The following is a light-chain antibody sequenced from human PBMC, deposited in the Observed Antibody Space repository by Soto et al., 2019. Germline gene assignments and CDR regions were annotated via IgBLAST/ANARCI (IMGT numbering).Light chain of an antibody. V-gene: IGLV2-14*01. Sequence: QSALTQPASVSGSPGQSITISCTGTSSDVGGYNYVSWYQQNPGKAPKLMIYDVSNRPSGVSNRFSGSKSGNTASLTISGLQAEDEADYYCGSYTSSSPCVFGGGTKLTVL. CDR2: DVS. J-gene: IGLJ2*01. CDR3: GSYTSSSPCV. CDR1: SSDVGGYNY.